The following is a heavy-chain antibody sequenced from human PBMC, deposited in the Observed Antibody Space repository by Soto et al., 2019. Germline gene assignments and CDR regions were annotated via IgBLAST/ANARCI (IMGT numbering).Heavy chain of an antibody. CDR1: GASISTTTSGDW. CDR3: EKMLGATLVDY. J-gene: IGHJ4*02. V-gene: IGHV4-4*02. CDR2: IDHSGNT. D-gene: IGHD1-26*01. Sequence: QVQLQESGPRLVKPSGTLSLTCTVSGASISTTTSGDWWSWVRQPPGKGLEWVGEIDHSGNTNYNPSLKSRVTMSVDKSQNQVSLRLSSVTTADTAVYYCEKMLGATLVDYWGQGTQVTVSS.